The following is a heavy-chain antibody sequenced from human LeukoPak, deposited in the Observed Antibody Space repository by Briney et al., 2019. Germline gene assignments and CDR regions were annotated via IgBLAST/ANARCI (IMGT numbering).Heavy chain of an antibody. V-gene: IGHV3-11*01. CDR1: GFTFSDYY. D-gene: IGHD4-17*01. J-gene: IGHJ4*02. CDR3: AKPHYSTTVTTYYFDY. Sequence: PGGSLRLSCAASGFTFSDYYMSWIRQAPGKGLEWVSYISSSGITIHYADSVKGRFTISRDNAKNFLYLQMNSLRAEDTAVYYCAKPHYSTTVTTYYFDYWGQGTLVTVSS. CDR2: ISSSGITI.